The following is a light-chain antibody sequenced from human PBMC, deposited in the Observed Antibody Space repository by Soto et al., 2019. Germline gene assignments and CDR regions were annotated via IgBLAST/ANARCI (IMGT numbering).Light chain of an antibody. CDR3: QQFGRSLWT. V-gene: IGKV3-20*01. J-gene: IGKJ1*01. CDR2: GAS. Sequence: EIVLTQSPGTLSLSPGERATLSCRASQSVSSSYLAWYQHKPGQAPRLLIYGASSRATDIPDRFSGSGSGTEFTLTISRLEPEDFAVYYCQQFGRSLWTFGQGTKVEIK. CDR1: QSVSSSY.